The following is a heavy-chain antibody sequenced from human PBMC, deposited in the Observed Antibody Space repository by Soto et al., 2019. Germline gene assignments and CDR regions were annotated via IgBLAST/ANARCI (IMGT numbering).Heavy chain of an antibody. V-gene: IGHV3-23*01. CDR2: ISGSGVST. Sequence: GGSLRLSCAASGFTFNTFGMGWVRQAPGKGLEWVSTISGSGVSTYYANSVKGRFTISRDNSKNTLYLQMTSLRAEDTAVYYCAKDPRHTYDTSAAAYWGRGTLVTVSS. CDR3: AKDPRHTYDTSAAAY. CDR1: GFTFNTFG. D-gene: IGHD5-18*01. J-gene: IGHJ4*02.